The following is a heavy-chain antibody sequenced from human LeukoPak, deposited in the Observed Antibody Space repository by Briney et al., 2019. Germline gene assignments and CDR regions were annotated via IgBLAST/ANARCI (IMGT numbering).Heavy chain of an antibody. Sequence: ASVKVSCKASGYTFTGYYMHWVRQAPGQGLEWMGWINPNSGGTNYAQKFQGRVTMTRDTSISTAYMELSRLRSDDTAVYYCARTSDYGGNRGAFDIWGQGTMVTVSS. D-gene: IGHD4-23*01. CDR1: GYTFTGYY. CDR2: INPNSGGT. CDR3: ARTSDYGGNRGAFDI. V-gene: IGHV1-2*02. J-gene: IGHJ3*02.